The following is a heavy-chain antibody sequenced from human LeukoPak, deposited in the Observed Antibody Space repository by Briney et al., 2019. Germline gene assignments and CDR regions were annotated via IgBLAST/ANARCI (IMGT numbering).Heavy chain of an antibody. J-gene: IGHJ6*03. CDR2: ISASGYNT. V-gene: IGHV3-23*01. CDR1: GFTFSSCG. Sequence: GGSLRLSCAASGFTFSSCGMSWVRQAPGKGLEWVSTISASGYNTYYADSVKGRFTISRDNAENSLYLQMNSLRAEDTAVYYCAREHYFYHMDGWGEGTTVTVSS. CDR3: AREHYFYHMDG.